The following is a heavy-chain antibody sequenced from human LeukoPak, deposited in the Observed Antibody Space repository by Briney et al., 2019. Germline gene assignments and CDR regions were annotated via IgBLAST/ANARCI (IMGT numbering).Heavy chain of an antibody. CDR2: ICGSGGCA. Sequence: GGSLRLSCAASGFTFNTYAIYWVRQAPGKGLEWVSGICGSGGCAYYADSVKGRFTISRDNSKNTVYLQMNSLTADDTAIYYCAKTTVGYSSGRYPGWPADCWGQGTLVTVSS. J-gene: IGHJ4*02. V-gene: IGHV3-23*01. CDR3: AKTTVGYSSGRYPGWPADC. CDR1: GFTFNTYA. D-gene: IGHD6-19*01.